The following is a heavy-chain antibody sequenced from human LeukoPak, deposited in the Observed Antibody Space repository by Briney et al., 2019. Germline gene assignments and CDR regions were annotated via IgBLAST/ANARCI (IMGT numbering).Heavy chain of an antibody. CDR1: GFTFNKYY. CDR2: ISSDGSNT. V-gene: IGHV3-74*01. J-gene: IGHJ4*02. CDR3: IRVPY. Sequence: QPGRSLRLARAVSGFTFNKYYMHWVRHAPGRGLVWVSRISSDGSNTNYADSVKGRFTISRDNAKNTLYLQMNSLRAEDTAVYYCIRVPYWGQGALVTVSS.